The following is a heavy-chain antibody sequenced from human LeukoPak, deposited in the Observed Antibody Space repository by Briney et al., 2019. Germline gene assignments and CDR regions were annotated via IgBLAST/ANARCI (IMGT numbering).Heavy chain of an antibody. D-gene: IGHD3-10*01. V-gene: IGHV3-33*06. J-gene: IGHJ3*02. CDR3: AKRDAKISGSDSFDI. Sequence: GGSLRLSCAASGFTFSRYGMRWVRQAPGKGLEWVAVIWNDGSNEKYADSVKGRFTISRDNSENTLYLQMNSLRAEDTAMYYCAKRDAKISGSDSFDIWGQGTMVTVSS. CDR2: IWNDGSNE. CDR1: GFTFSRYG.